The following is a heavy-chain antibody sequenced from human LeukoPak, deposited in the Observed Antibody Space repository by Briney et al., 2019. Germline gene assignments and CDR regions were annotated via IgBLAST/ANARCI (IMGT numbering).Heavy chain of an antibody. J-gene: IGHJ5*02. D-gene: IGHD2-2*01. CDR3: ARVFFDVVVPAAIYWFDP. CDR1: GGTFSSYA. Sequence: SVKVSCKASGGTFSSYAISWVRQAPGQGLERMGRIIPIFGTANYAQKFQGRVSMTTDTSTNTAYMDLRSLRSDDTAVYYCARVFFDVVVPAAIYWFDPWGQGTLVTVSS. V-gene: IGHV1-69*05. CDR2: IIPIFGTA.